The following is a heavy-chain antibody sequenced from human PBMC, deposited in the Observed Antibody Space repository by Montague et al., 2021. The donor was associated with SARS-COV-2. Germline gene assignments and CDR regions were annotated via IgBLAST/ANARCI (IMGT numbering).Heavy chain of an antibody. Sequence: SETLSLTCSVSGGSISRYYWSWIRQSDGKGLEWIGRIYTWGYVXXXPALQSRVSMSVDTSKSQVSLNVTSVTAADTAVYYCARAIWHLDVWGRGILVTVSS. CDR1: GGSISRYY. V-gene: IGHV4-4*07. CDR3: ARAIWHLDV. J-gene: IGHJ2*01. CDR2: IYTWGYV.